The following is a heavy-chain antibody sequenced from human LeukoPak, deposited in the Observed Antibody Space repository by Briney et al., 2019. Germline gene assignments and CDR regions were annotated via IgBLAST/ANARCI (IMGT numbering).Heavy chain of an antibody. J-gene: IGHJ3*02. CDR3: AREGVTMMLDAFDI. CDR1: GFSDAW. Sequence: GGSLRLSCAASGFSDAWMSWVRQAPGKGLEWVGLLKSKSDGGTTDYAAPVKGRFTISRDNYKNTLYLQMNSLRADDTAVYYCAREGVTMMLDAFDIWGQGAMVTVSS. D-gene: IGHD3-22*01. V-gene: IGHV3-15*01. CDR2: LKSKSDGGTT.